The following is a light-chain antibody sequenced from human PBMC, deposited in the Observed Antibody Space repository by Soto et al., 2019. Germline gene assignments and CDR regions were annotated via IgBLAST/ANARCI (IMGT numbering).Light chain of an antibody. CDR3: QQRNNWPPLWT. J-gene: IGKJ1*01. CDR1: QSVSSY. V-gene: IGKV3-11*01. CDR2: DTS. Sequence: EIVLTQSPVTLSLSPGERATLSCRASQSVSSYLAWYQQKPGQAPRLLIYDTSNRATGIPARFSGSGSGTDFTLTISSLEPEDFAVYYCQQRNNWPPLWTFGQGTKVEIK.